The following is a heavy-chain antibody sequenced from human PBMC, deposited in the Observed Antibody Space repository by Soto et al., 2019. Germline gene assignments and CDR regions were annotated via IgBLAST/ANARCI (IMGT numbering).Heavy chain of an antibody. Sequence: EVQLVESGGGLVQPGGSLRLTCAASGFTFSSYSMTWFRQAPGKGLEWISFISGAGDIIFYADSLKGRFTISRDNARDSLYLQMHSLRDEDTAIYYCAREGTYGGDWFAYWGQGILVTVSS. CDR2: ISGAGDII. D-gene: IGHD2-21*01. CDR3: AREGTYGGDWFAY. CDR1: GFTFSSYS. V-gene: IGHV3-48*02. J-gene: IGHJ5*01.